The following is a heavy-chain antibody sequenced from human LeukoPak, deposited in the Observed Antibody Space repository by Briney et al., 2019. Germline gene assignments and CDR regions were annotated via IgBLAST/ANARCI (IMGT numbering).Heavy chain of an antibody. Sequence: GGSLRLSCAASGFTFSSYGMHWVRQAPGKGLEWVAVISYDGSNKYYADSVKGRFTISRDNSKNTLYLQMNSLRAEDTAVYYCAKDRSYGSLYYYYYGMDVWGQGTTVTVSS. V-gene: IGHV3-30*18. CDR3: AKDRSYGSLYYYYYGMDV. CDR1: GFTFSSYG. D-gene: IGHD5-18*01. CDR2: ISYDGSNK. J-gene: IGHJ6*02.